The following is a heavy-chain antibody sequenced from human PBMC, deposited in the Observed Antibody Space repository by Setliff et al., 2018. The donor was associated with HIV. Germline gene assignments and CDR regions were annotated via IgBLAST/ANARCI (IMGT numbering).Heavy chain of an antibody. CDR1: GYTFTSYY. CDR2: INPSGGST. CDR3: GRDMEGWSGSYGGSFDY. V-gene: IGHV1-46*01. Sequence: GASVKVSCKASGYTFTSYYMHWVRQAPGHGLEWMGIINPSGGSTSYAQKFQGRVTMTRDTSTSTVYMELSSLRSEDTAVYYCGRDMEGWSGSYGGSFDYWGQGTRVTVSS. D-gene: IGHD1-26*01. J-gene: IGHJ4*02.